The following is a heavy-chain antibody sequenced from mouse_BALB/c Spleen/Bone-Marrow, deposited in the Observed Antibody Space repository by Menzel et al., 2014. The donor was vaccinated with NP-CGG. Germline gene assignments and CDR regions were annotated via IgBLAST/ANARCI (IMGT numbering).Heavy chain of an antibody. CDR1: GFTFTDYY. Sequence: EVNLVESGGGLVQPGSSLSLSCATSGFTFTDYYMSWVRQPPGKALEWLGFIRNKANGYTTEYSASVKGRFTVSRDNSQNIRYLKIKTLRAEDNATYNCAQDIKVNYNGYSEVWGAGTT. V-gene: IGHV7-3*02. CDR3: AQDIKVNYNGYSEV. D-gene: IGHD2-1*01. CDR2: IRNKANGYTT. J-gene: IGHJ1*01.